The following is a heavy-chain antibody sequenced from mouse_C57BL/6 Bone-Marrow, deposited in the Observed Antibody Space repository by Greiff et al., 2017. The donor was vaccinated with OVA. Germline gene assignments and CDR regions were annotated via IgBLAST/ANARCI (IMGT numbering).Heavy chain of an antibody. V-gene: IGHV1-19*01. CDR3: ARWDSNADYAMDY. J-gene: IGHJ4*01. Sequence: VQLPQSGPVLVEPGASVQMSCKASGYTFTDYYMNWVKQSHGKSLEWIGVLNPYNGGPSYNPKFQGQATLTVDKSSSTAYMEHNSLTSEDSAVYYCARWDSNADYAMDYWGQGTSVT. CDR1: GYTFTDYY. D-gene: IGHD2-5*01. CDR2: LNPYNGGP.